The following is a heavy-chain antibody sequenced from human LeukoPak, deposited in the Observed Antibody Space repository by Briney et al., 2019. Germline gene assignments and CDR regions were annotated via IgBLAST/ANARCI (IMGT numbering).Heavy chain of an antibody. CDR3: VNLGYSD. CDR2: IKKDGSDK. Sequence: GGSLRLSCAASGFIFSAAWMRWVRQAAGKGREWVATIKKDGSDKYYVDSVKGRFTLSRDNANNLVYLQMNSLRVEDTAVYYCVNLGYSDGGQGTLATVSS. D-gene: IGHD5-12*01. J-gene: IGHJ4*02. CDR1: GFIFSAAW. V-gene: IGHV3-7*01.